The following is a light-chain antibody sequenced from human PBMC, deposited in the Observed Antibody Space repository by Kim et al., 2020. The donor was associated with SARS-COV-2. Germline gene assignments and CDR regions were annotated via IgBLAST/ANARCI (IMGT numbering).Light chain of an antibody. CDR1: NIGSKS. J-gene: IGLJ2*01. Sequence: SYELTQPPSVSVAPGKTARITCGGNNIGSKSVHWYQQKPGQAPVLVIYYDSDRPSGIPERLSGSNSGNTATLTISRVEAGDEADYYCQVWDSSSVVFGGG. CDR2: YDS. CDR3: QVWDSSSVV. V-gene: IGLV3-21*04.